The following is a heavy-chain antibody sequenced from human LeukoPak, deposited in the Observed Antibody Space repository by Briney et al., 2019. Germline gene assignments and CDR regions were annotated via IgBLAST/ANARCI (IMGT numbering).Heavy chain of an antibody. CDR3: AKASNYDFWSGSWFDP. CDR1: GFTFDDYA. CDR2: ISWNSGSI. D-gene: IGHD3-3*01. Sequence: GGSLRLSCAASGFTFDDYAMHWVRQAPGKGLGWGSGISWNSGSIGYADSVKGRFTISRDNAKNSLYLQMNSLRAEDMALYYCAKASNYDFWSGSWFDPWGQGTLVTVSS. V-gene: IGHV3-9*03. J-gene: IGHJ5*02.